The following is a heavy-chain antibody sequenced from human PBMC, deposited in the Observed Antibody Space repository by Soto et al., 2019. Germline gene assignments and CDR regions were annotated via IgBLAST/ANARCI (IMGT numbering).Heavy chain of an antibody. CDR2: LHSGGGT. CDR1: VSVNY. CDR3: AREVVGSLDY. J-gene: IGHJ4*02. Sequence: VSVNYMTWVRQTPGKGLEWVASLHSGGGTYYADSVKGRFTVSRDNSKNTLYLQMNSLRVDDTAVYYCAREVVGSLDYWGQGTLVTVSS. D-gene: IGHD2-15*01. V-gene: IGHV3-66*01.